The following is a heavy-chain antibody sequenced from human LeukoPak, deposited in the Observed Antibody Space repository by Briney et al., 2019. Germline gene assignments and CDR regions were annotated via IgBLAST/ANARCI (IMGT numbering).Heavy chain of an antibody. Sequence: GASVKVSCKASGYTFTSYYMHWVRQAPGQGLEWMGIINPSGGSTSYAQKFQGRVTMTRDTSTSTVYMELSSLRSDDTAVYYCALNSRKYCSSTSCPIKDVWGKGTTVTVSS. V-gene: IGHV1-46*01. CDR3: ALNSRKYCSSTSCPIKDV. CDR1: GYTFTSYY. D-gene: IGHD2-2*01. CDR2: INPSGGST. J-gene: IGHJ6*04.